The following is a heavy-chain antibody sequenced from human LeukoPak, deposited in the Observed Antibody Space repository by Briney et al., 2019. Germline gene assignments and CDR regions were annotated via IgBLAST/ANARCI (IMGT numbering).Heavy chain of an antibody. CDR1: GGSISSSSYY. V-gene: IGHV4-39*07. CDR2: IYYSGST. CDR3: ARGWYYYGSGRKGPFDY. J-gene: IGHJ4*02. Sequence: KPSETLSLTCTVSGGSISSSSYYWGWIRQPPGKGLEWIGSIYYSGSTYYNPSLKSRVTISVDTSKNQFSLKLSSVTAADTAVYYCARGWYYYGSGRKGPFDYWGQGTLVTVSS. D-gene: IGHD3-10*01.